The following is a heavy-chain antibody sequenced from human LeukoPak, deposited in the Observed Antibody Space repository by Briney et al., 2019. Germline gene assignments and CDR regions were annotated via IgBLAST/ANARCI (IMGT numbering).Heavy chain of an antibody. CDR3: ARGAYCGGDCYSGVDC. D-gene: IGHD2-21*02. J-gene: IGHJ4*02. V-gene: IGHV4-39*07. Sequence: SETLSLTCTVSGGSISSSSYYWSWIRQPPGKGLEWIGEINHSGSTNYNPSPKSRVTISVDTSKNQFSLKLSSVTAADTAVYYCARGAYCGGDCYSGVDCWGQGTLVTVSS. CDR2: INHSGST. CDR1: GGSISSSSYY.